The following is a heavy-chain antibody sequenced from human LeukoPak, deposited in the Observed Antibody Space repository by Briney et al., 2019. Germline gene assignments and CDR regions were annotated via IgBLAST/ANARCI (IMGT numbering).Heavy chain of an antibody. Sequence: GGPLRLSCAASGFTFSNAWMSWVRQAPGKGLEWVGRIKSKTDGGTTDYAAPVKGRFTISRDDSKNTLYLQMNSLKTEDTAVYYCTTDREWELPTTKYYFDYWGQGTLVTVSS. CDR3: TTDREWELPTTKYYFDY. CDR2: IKSKTDGGTT. D-gene: IGHD1-26*01. J-gene: IGHJ4*02. V-gene: IGHV3-15*01. CDR1: GFTFSNAW.